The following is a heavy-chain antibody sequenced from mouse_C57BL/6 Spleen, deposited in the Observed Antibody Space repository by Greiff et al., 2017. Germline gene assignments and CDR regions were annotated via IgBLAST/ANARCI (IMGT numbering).Heavy chain of an antibody. CDR3: ARGTFITKVVASDWYFDV. Sequence: VQLQQSGPELVKPGASVKIPCKASGYTFTDYNMDWVKQSHGKSLEWIGDINPNNGGTIYNQKFKGKATLTVDKSSSTAYMELRSLTSEDTAVYYCARGTFITKVVASDWYFDVWGTGTTVTVSS. V-gene: IGHV1-18*01. CDR2: INPNNGGT. J-gene: IGHJ1*03. D-gene: IGHD1-1*01. CDR1: GYTFTDYN.